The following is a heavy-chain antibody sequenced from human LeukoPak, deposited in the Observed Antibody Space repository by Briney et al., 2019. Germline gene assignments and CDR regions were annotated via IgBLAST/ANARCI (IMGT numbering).Heavy chain of an antibody. V-gene: IGHV4-59*01. CDR1: GGSICSYY. Sequence: SETLSLTCTVSGGSICSYYWSWIRQPPGKGLEWIGYIYYSGSTNYNPSLKSRVTISVDTSKDQFSLKLSSVTAADTAVYYCASSEMATTFDYWGQGTLVTVSS. J-gene: IGHJ4*02. CDR2: IYYSGST. CDR3: ASSEMATTFDY. D-gene: IGHD5-24*01.